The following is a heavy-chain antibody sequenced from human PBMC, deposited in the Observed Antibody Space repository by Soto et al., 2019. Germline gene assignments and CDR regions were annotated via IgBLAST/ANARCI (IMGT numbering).Heavy chain of an antibody. Sequence: SETLSLTCTVSGGSIGGYYGSWIRQPPGKGLEWIGYIYYSGSTNYNPSLKSRVTISVDTSKNQFSLKLSSVTAADTAVYYCAGQWFGELWGKGYYYYYVDVWGKGTTVTVSS. CDR1: GGSIGGYY. J-gene: IGHJ6*03. CDR3: AGQWFGELWGKGYYYYYVDV. D-gene: IGHD3-10*01. V-gene: IGHV4-59*01. CDR2: IYYSGST.